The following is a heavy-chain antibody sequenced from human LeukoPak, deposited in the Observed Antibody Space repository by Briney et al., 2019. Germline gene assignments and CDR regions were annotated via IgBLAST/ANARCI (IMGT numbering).Heavy chain of an antibody. D-gene: IGHD4-17*01. J-gene: IGHJ4*02. V-gene: IGHV3-48*03. Sequence: PGGSLRLSCAASGFTFSTYEMNWVRQAPGKGLDWVSYITSSSTTIYYADSLKGRFTISRDNAKNSLYLQMNSLRAEDTAVYYCGKGPLPFGDHVDYWGQGTLVTVSS. CDR1: GFTFSTYE. CDR2: ITSSSTTI. CDR3: GKGPLPFGDHVDY.